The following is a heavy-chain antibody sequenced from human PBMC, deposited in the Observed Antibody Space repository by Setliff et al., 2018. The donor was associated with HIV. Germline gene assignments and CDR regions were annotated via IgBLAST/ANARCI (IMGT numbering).Heavy chain of an antibody. D-gene: IGHD2-8*01. V-gene: IGHV3-23*01. J-gene: IGHJ4*02. CDR2: ISGHTINV. CDR3: AKDSGSLYCTNGVCYKGGLDY. Sequence: PGGSLRLSCADSGFDFSSHAMSWVRQAPGKGLEWLSVISGHTINVYYADSVKGRFTISRDNSKNTLYLQMNSPRAEDTAVYYCAKDSGSLYCTNGVCYKGGLDYWGQGTLVTVSS. CDR1: GFDFSSHA.